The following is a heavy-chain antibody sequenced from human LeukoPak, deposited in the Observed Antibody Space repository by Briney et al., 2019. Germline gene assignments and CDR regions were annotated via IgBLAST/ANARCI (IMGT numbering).Heavy chain of an antibody. Sequence: ATVKVSCKASGYTFTSYTMNWVRQAPGQGLEWMGWISTNTGNPTYAQGFTGRFVFSLDTSVTTAYLQISSLKAEDTAVYYCAREGEADMLTGYEFDYWGQGTLVTVSS. CDR1: GYTFTSYT. J-gene: IGHJ4*02. CDR2: ISTNTGNP. D-gene: IGHD3-9*01. V-gene: IGHV7-4-1*02. CDR3: AREGEADMLTGYEFDY.